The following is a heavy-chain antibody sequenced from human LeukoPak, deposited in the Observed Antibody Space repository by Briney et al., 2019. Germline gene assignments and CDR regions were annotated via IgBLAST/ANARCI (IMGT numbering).Heavy chain of an antibody. Sequence: SVKVSCKASGGTFSSYAISWVRQAPGQGLEWMGWIIPIFGTANYAQKFQGRVTITADESTSTAYMELSSLRSEDTAVYYCARDIAARTMGYDAFDIWGQGTMVTVSS. CDR1: GGTFSSYA. CDR3: ARDIAARTMGYDAFDI. D-gene: IGHD6-6*01. V-gene: IGHV1-69*13. J-gene: IGHJ3*02. CDR2: IIPIFGTA.